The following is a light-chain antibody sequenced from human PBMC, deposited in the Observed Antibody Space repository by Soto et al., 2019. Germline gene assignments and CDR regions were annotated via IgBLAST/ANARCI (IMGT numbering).Light chain of an antibody. CDR3: QQRSNWPFLT. CDR1: QSVSTN. J-gene: IGKJ4*01. CDR2: DTS. Sequence: EIVLTHSPATLSLSPWEIATLSCRASQSVSTNLAWYQQKPGQAPRLLIYDTSNRATGIPARFSGSGSGTDFTLTISSLEPEDFAVYYCQQRSNWPFLTFGGGTKVDIK. V-gene: IGKV3-11*01.